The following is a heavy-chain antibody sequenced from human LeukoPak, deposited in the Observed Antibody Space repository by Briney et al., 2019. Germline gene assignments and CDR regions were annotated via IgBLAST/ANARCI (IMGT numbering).Heavy chain of an antibody. Sequence: SQTLSLTCTVSGGSISSGSYYWSWIRQPAGKGLEWIGRIYTSGSTNYNPSLKSRVTISVDTSKNQFYLKLSSVTAADTAVYYCASLDCSGGSCYSTSYMDVWGKGTTVTVSS. J-gene: IGHJ6*03. CDR1: GGSISSGSYY. CDR2: IYTSGST. V-gene: IGHV4-61*02. D-gene: IGHD2-15*01. CDR3: ASLDCSGGSCYSTSYMDV.